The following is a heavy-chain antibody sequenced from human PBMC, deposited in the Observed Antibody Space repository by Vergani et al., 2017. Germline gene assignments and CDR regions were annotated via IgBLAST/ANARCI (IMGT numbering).Heavy chain of an antibody. D-gene: IGHD2-21*02. V-gene: IGHV3-13*01. Sequence: EVQLVESGGGLIQPGGSLRLSCAASGFTVSSNYMSWVRQAPGKGLEWVSAIGTAGDTYYPGSVKGRFTISRENAKNSLYLQMNSLRAGDTAVYYCARASTGIPRREDWYFDLWGRGTLVTVSS. J-gene: IGHJ2*01. CDR1: GFTVSSNY. CDR3: ARASTGIPRREDWYFDL. CDR2: IGTAGDT.